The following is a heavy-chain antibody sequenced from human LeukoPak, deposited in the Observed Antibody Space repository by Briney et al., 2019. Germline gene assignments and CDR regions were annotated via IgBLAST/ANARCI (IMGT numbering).Heavy chain of an antibody. Sequence: PGGSLRLSCAASGFTFSSYWMSWVRQAPGKGLEWVANIKQDGSEKYYVDSVKGRFTISRDNSKNTLYLQMNSLRAEDTAVYYCATLPGYFDYWGQGTLVTVSS. CDR2: IKQDGSEK. CDR3: ATLPGYFDY. V-gene: IGHV3-7*01. J-gene: IGHJ4*02. CDR1: GFTFSSYW.